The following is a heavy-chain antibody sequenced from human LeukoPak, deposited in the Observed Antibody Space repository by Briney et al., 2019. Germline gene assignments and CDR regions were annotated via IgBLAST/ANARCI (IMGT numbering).Heavy chain of an antibody. CDR3: ARGSYYDSSGYYLGLSY. CDR2: MYPNSGNT. CDR1: GYTFTSYD. V-gene: IGHV1-8*01. J-gene: IGHJ4*02. Sequence: ASVKVSCKASGYTFTSYDINWVRQATGQGLEWMGWMYPNSGNTGYAQKFQGRVTMTRNTSISTAYMELSSLRSEDTAVYYCARGSYYDSSGYYLGLSYWGQGTLVTVSS. D-gene: IGHD3-22*01.